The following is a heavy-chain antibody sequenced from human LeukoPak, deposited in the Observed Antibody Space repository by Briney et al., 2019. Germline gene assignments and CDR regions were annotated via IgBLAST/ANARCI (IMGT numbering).Heavy chain of an antibody. CDR1: GGSISSYY. D-gene: IGHD3-10*01. CDR2: IYYSGST. CDR3: ARGSGILWFGESHFDY. J-gene: IGHJ4*02. V-gene: IGHV4-59*01. Sequence: SETLSLTCTVSGGSISSYYWSWLRQPPGKGLEWLGYIYYSGSTNYNPSLKSRVTISVDTSKNQFSLKLSSVTAADTAVYYCARGSGILWFGESHFDYWGQGTLVTVSS.